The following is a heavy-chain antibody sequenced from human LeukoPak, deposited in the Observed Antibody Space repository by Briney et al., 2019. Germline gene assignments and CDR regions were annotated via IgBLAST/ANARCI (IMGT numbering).Heavy chain of an antibody. CDR3: ARDSLYATNWYDP. CDR1: GGSISTYY. J-gene: IGHJ5*02. Sequence: SETLSLTCTGSGGSISTYYWIWILQPPGKGLEWIGYISRSGSTNYNPSLASRVTISIDMYKNQFSLKLRSVTAADTAVYYCARDSLYATNWYDPWGQGTLVTVSS. V-gene: IGHV4-59*01. CDR2: ISRSGST. D-gene: IGHD2-8*01.